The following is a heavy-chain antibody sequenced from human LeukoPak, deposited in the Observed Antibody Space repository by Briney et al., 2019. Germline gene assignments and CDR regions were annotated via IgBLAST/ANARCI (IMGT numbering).Heavy chain of an antibody. D-gene: IGHD3-9*01. V-gene: IGHV1-2*02. CDR3: ARSPHILTGENFDF. CDR2: INPNSGGT. CDR1: GYTFTGYY. J-gene: IGHJ4*02. Sequence: ASVKVSCKASGYTFTGYYMHWVRQAPGQGLEWMGWINPNSGGTNYAQKFYVRVTMTRDTSITTAYMELGRLRSDDTAVFYCARSPHILTGENFDFWGQGTLVTVSS.